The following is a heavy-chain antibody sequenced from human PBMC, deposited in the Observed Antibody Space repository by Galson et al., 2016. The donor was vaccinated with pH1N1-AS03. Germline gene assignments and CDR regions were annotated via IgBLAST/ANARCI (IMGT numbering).Heavy chain of an antibody. CDR2: IHPGGDT. V-gene: IGHV3-66*02. D-gene: IGHD3-3*01. CDR1: GFTVSSGY. J-gene: IGHJ6*02. Sequence: SLRLSCAATGFTVSSGYHMSWVRQAPGKGLEWGSVIHPGGDTYNADSVKGRFTISRDNFENMVYLQMNSLRPEDTVVYYCAGDEGFANGINVWGQGTTVTVSS. CDR3: AGDEGFANGINV.